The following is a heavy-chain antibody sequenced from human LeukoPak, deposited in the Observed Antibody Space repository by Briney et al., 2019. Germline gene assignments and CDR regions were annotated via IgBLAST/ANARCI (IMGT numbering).Heavy chain of an antibody. V-gene: IGHV1-69*04. CDR1: GGTFSSYP. D-gene: IGHD3-22*01. CDR2: IIPLLTIP. CDR3: AREGWDYSDTSGSLYFDY. Sequence: SVKVSCKASGGTFSSYPIIWVRQAPGQGLEWMGRIIPLLTIPNYADNFQGRVTINADKSTSTAYLELSSLRSEDTAVYYCAREGWDYSDTSGSLYFDYWGQGTLVTVSS. J-gene: IGHJ4*02.